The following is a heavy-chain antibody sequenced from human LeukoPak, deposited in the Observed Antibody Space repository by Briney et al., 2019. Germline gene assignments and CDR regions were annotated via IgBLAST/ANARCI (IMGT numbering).Heavy chain of an antibody. CDR3: AKGRVVAGSKSLTYHWLDP. V-gene: IGHV1-2*02. J-gene: IGHJ5*02. Sequence: GASVKVSCKASGYTFTGYYIHWVRQAPGQGLEWVGWINPNSGGAKYAQKFQDRVTMTRDPSISTAYMGLSRLRSDDTAVYYCAKGRVVAGSKSLTYHWLDPWGQGTLVTVSS. CDR2: INPNSGGA. CDR1: GYTFTGYY. D-gene: IGHD6-19*01.